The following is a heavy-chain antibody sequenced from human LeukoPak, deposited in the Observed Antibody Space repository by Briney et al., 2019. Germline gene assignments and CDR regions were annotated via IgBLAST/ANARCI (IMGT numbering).Heavy chain of an antibody. CDR2: ITGSSGYI. J-gene: IGHJ4*01. Sequence: GGSLRLSCAASGFTFSSYTMNWVRQAPGKGLEWVSSITGSSGYIYYADSVKGRFTISRDNAKKSLYLQMTSLTAEDTAVYYCARDRGAYCGGDCYLGFDYWGRGTLVTVSS. V-gene: IGHV3-21*01. D-gene: IGHD2-21*02. CDR3: ARDRGAYCGGDCYLGFDY. CDR1: GFTFSSYT.